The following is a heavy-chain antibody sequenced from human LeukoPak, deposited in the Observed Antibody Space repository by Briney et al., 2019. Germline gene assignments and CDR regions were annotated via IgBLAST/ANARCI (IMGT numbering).Heavy chain of an antibody. J-gene: IGHJ4*02. CDR3: GREVNWNQIDY. CDR1: GFTFNNHW. V-gene: IGHV3-74*01. CDR2: INTDGRTT. D-gene: IGHD1-20*01. Sequence: GGSLRLSCAASGFTFNNHWMHWVRQAPGKGLVWISRINTDGRTTDYADSVKGRFTISRDNAKNTLYLQMNSLRAEDTAVYYCGREVNWNQIDYWGQGSLVTVSS.